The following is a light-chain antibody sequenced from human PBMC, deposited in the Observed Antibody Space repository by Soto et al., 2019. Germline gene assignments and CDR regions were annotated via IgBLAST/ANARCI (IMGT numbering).Light chain of an antibody. Sequence: QYVRTQPASVYGSPGQSITISCTGTNSDVGGYNYVSWYQQHPGKAPRLIIHDVTNRPSGVSNRFSGSKSGNTASLTISGLQAEDEADYYCSSYTSSSTLYVFGDGTKVTVL. V-gene: IGLV2-14*03. J-gene: IGLJ1*01. CDR3: SSYTSSSTLYV. CDR2: DVT. CDR1: NSDVGGYNY.